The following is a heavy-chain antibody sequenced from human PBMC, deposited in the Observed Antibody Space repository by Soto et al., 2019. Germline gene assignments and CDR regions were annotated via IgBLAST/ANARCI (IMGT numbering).Heavy chain of an antibody. J-gene: IGHJ5*02. V-gene: IGHV4-30-2*01. Sequence: VQLVESGGGLVKPGGSLRLSCAASGFTFSNAWMSWIRQPPGKGLEWIGYIYHSGSTYYNPSLKSRVTISVDRSKNQFSLKLSSVTAADTAVYYCATKKYYYDSSGYYDWFDPWGQGTLVTVSS. CDR1: GFTFSNAW. CDR3: ATKKYYYDSSGYYDWFDP. D-gene: IGHD3-22*01. CDR2: IYHSGST.